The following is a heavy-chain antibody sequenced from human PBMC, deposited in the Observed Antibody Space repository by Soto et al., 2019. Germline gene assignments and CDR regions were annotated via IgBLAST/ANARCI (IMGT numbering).Heavy chain of an antibody. CDR3: SKVARKGSAIDFDY. D-gene: IGHD3-10*01. J-gene: IGHJ4*02. CDR2: VNPNNGDT. CDR1: GYTFSNYD. Sequence: QVQLVQSGAELKKPGASVKVSCKDSGYTFSNYDMNWVRPATGQGPEWIGWVNPNNGDTGYAQKFQGRVTLTTDISTTTAYMELTSLRSEDTAIYYCSKVARKGSAIDFDYWGQGTLITVSS. V-gene: IGHV1-8*01.